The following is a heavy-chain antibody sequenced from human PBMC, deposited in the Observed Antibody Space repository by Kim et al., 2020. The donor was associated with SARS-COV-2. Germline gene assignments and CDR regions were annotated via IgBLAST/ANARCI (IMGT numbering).Heavy chain of an antibody. CDR1: GFTFSSYG. CDR3: ARDLLVGATSYGMDV. V-gene: IGHV3-33*01. D-gene: IGHD1-26*01. J-gene: IGHJ6*02. CDR2: IWYDGSNK. Sequence: GGSLRLSCAASGFTFSSYGMHWVRQAPGKGLEWVAVIWYDGSNKYYADSVKGRFTTSRDNSKNTLYLQMNSLRAEDTAVYYCARDLLVGATSYGMDVWGQGTTVTVSS.